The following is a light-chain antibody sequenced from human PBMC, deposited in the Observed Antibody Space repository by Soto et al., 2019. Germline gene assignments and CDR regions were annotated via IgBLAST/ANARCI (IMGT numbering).Light chain of an antibody. CDR1: QSVSTY. CDR2: AAS. V-gene: IGKV1-39*01. CDR3: QQSYRTPHA. J-gene: IGKJ3*01. Sequence: DLPMTQSPSSLSASVGDRVTIACRASQSVSTYVNWYQQKPGKAPQLLIYAASSLQTGVPSRFSGSGSGTDFTLTISSLQPEDSATFYCQQSYRTPHAFGPGTKVHI.